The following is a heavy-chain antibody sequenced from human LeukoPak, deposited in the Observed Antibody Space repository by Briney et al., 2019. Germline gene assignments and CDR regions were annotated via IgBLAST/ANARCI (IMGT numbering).Heavy chain of an antibody. D-gene: IGHD3-3*01. CDR3: ASGGVRDY. J-gene: IGHJ4*02. Sequence: GGSLRLSCAASGFTFSDHYMSWIRQASGKGLEWVSYISSSGTTMYYADPVKGRFTISRDNAKNSLYLQMNSLRAEDTAVYYCASGGVRDYWGQGTLVTVSS. CDR2: ISSSGTTM. V-gene: IGHV3-11*01. CDR1: GFTFSDHY.